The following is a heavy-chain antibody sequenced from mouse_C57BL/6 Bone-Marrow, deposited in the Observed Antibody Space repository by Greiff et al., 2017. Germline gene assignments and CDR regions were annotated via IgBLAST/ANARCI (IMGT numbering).Heavy chain of an antibody. CDR2: IYPRSGNT. Sequence: QVHVKQSGAELARPGASVKLSCKASGYTFTSYGISWVKQRTGQGLEWIGEIYPRSGNTYYNEKFKGKATLTADKSSSTAYMELRSLTSEDSAVYVCARGGYGSSYAWFAYWGQGTLVTVSA. D-gene: IGHD1-1*01. CDR3: ARGGYGSSYAWFAY. J-gene: IGHJ3*01. V-gene: IGHV1-81*01. CDR1: GYTFTSYG.